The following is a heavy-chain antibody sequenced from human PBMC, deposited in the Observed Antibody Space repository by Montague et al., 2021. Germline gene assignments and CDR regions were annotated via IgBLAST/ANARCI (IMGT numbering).Heavy chain of an antibody. D-gene: IGHD3-16*02. CDR3: ARHVIGNYGMDV. CDR2: IYYSGST. CDR1: GGSISSSSYY. Sequence: SETLSLTCTVSGGSISSSSYYWGWIRQPPWKGLEWIGSIYYSGSTYYNPSLKSRVTISVDTSKNQFSLKLSSVTAADTAVYYCARHVIGNYGMDVWGQGTTVTVSS. J-gene: IGHJ6*02. V-gene: IGHV4-39*01.